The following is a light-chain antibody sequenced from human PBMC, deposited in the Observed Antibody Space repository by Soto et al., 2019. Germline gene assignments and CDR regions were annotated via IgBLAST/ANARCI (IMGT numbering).Light chain of an antibody. CDR1: QSVGSN. CDR2: DAS. J-gene: IGKJ1*01. V-gene: IGKV3-15*01. Sequence: EIVMTQSPDTLSVSPGETATLSCRASQSVGSNLAWYQQKPGQAPRLLISDASTRAAGLPARFSGSGSVTEFTLTISSLQSEDFAVYYCQQSNNWPKTFGQGTKVEIK. CDR3: QQSNNWPKT.